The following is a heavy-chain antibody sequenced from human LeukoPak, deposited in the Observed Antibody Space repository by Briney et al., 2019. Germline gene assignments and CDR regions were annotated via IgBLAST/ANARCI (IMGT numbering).Heavy chain of an antibody. CDR3: ARDYQGVTVGFDP. CDR2: IIPIFGTA. D-gene: IGHD3-10*01. Sequence: SVKVSCKASGGTFSSYAISWVRQAPGQGLEWMGGIIPIFGTANYAQKFQGRVTITADKSTSTAYMELSSLRSGDTAVYYCARDYQGVTVGFDPWGQGTLVTVSS. CDR1: GGTFSSYA. V-gene: IGHV1-69*06. J-gene: IGHJ5*02.